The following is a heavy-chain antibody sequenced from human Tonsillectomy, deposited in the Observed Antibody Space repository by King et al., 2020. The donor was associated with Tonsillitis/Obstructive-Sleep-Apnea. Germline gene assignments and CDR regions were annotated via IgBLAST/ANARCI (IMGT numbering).Heavy chain of an antibody. CDR1: GFTFSSYA. CDR2: ISYDGSNK. Sequence: VQLVESGGGVVQPGRSLRLSCAASGFTFSSYAMHWVRQAPGKGLEWVAVISYDGSNKYYADSVKGRFTISRDNSKYTLYLQMNSLRAEDTAVYYCARGGEVSLGYCSGGSCYVPFDYWGQGTLVTVSS. CDR3: ARGGEVSLGYCSGGSCYVPFDY. V-gene: IGHV3-30*04. D-gene: IGHD2-15*01. J-gene: IGHJ4*02.